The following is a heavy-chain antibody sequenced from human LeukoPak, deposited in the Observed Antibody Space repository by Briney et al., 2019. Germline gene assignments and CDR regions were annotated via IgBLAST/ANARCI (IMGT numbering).Heavy chain of an antibody. J-gene: IGHJ4*02. V-gene: IGHV1-46*01. CDR2: INPSGGST. CDR3: AREAFIEMTTIASAFDF. CDR1: GYTFTRYY. D-gene: IGHD5-24*01. Sequence: ASVTASCKTSGYTFTRYYMHWVRQAPGQGLECMGVINPSGGSTRYPQKFQGRVTMTRDTSTSTVYMELSSLRSDDTAVYFCAREAFIEMTTIASAFDFWGQGTLVTVSS.